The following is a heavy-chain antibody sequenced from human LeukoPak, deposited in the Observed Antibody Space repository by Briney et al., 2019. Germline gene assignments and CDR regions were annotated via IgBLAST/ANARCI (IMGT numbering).Heavy chain of an antibody. V-gene: IGHV1-69*13. D-gene: IGHD2-2*02. CDR2: IIPIFGTA. CDR3: ARTRGSSTSCYNCHYYYGMDV. J-gene: IGHJ6*02. Sequence: SVKVSCKASGGTFSSYAISWVRQAPGQGLEWMGGIIPIFGTANYAQKFQGRVTITADESTSTAYMELSSLRSEDTAVYYCARTRGSSTSCYNCHYYYGMDVWGQGTTVTVSS. CDR1: GGTFSSYA.